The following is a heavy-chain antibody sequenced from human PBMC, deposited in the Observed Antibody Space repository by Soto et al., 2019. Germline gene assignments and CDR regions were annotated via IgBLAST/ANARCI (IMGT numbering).Heavy chain of an antibody. CDR1: GGSISSYY. CDR2: IYDSGST. J-gene: IGHJ6*03. D-gene: IGHD6-25*01. Sequence: QVQLQESGPGLVKPSETLSLTCTVSGGSISSYYWSWIRQPPGKGLEWIGYIYDSGSTNYNPSLKSRVTISVDTSKNQFSLKLSSVTAADTAVYYCARGKKQRGYYYYCMDVWGKGTTVTVSS. CDR3: ARGKKQRGYYYYCMDV. V-gene: IGHV4-59*01.